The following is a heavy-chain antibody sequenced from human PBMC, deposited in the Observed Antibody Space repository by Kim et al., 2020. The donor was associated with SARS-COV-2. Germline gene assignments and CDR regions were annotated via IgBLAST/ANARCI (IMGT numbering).Heavy chain of an antibody. J-gene: IGHJ4*02. V-gene: IGHV5-10-1*01. D-gene: IGHD3-22*01. Sequence: YSPSFQGHVTISADKSISTAYLQWSSLKASDTAMYYCARHYYDSSGYQVYWGQGTLVTVSS. CDR3: ARHYYDSSGYQVY.